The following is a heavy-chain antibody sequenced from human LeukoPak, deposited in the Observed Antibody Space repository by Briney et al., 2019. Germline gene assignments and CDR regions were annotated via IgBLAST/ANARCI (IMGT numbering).Heavy chain of an antibody. CDR3: AKSVAIYFYYGLDV. D-gene: IGHD3-3*01. Sequence: GGSLRLSCVASGFNIRLHAMTWLRQAPGKGLEWVSAISGSGGSTYYADSVKGRFTISRDNSKNTLFLQMNSLRVEDTAPYYCAKSVAIYFYYGLDVWGQGTTVTVSS. CDR1: GFNIRLHA. CDR2: ISGSGGST. J-gene: IGHJ6*02. V-gene: IGHV3-23*01.